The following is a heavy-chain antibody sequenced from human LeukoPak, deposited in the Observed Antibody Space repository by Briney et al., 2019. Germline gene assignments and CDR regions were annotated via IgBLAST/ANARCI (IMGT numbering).Heavy chain of an antibody. V-gene: IGHV3-7*05. Sequence: GGSLRLSCAASGFTFSSYWMTWVRQAPGKGLEWVANINQDGSEKYYVDSVKGRFTISRDNAKNSLYLQMNSLRVGDTAVYYCARDVGYFDLWGRGTLVTVSS. CDR2: INQDGSEK. D-gene: IGHD2-21*01. CDR3: ARDVGYFDL. CDR1: GFTFSSYW. J-gene: IGHJ2*01.